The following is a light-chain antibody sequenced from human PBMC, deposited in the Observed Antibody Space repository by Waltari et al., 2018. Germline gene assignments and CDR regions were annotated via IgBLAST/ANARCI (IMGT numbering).Light chain of an antibody. CDR3: SSRNGRANQVV. V-gene: IGLV3-25*02. CDR1: ALPKQF. CDR2: KDT. Sequence: SYELTQPPSVSVSPGQTATITCSGDALPKQFAFWYQQKPGQAPVLVTYKDTERPSGIPDRFSGSTSGTTSSLTITGAQAEDEADYYCSSRNGRANQVVFAGGTKVTVL. J-gene: IGLJ3*02.